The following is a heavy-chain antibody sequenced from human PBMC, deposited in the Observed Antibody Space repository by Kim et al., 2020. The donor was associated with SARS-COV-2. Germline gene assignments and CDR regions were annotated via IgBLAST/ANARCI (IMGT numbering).Heavy chain of an antibody. D-gene: IGHD5-12*01. CDR3: TTDRVYSGYERLSSGWYYYYGMDV. Sequence: GGSLRLSCAASGFTFSNAWMSWVRQAPGKGLEWVGRIKSKTDGGTTDYAAPVKGRFTISRDDSKNTLYLQMNSLKTEDTAVYYCTTDRVYSGYERLSSGWYYYYGMDVWGQGTTVTVSS. CDR1: GFTFSNAW. V-gene: IGHV3-15*01. CDR2: IKSKTDGGTT. J-gene: IGHJ6*02.